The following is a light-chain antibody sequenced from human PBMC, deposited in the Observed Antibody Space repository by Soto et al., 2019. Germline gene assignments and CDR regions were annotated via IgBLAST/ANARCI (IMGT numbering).Light chain of an antibody. CDR3: CSYAGSSTVV. V-gene: IGLV2-23*02. CDR2: DVS. CDR1: SSDVGSHNL. J-gene: IGLJ2*01. Sequence: QSALTQPASVSGSPGQSITISCTGISSDVGSHNLVSWYQQHPGKAPKLMIYDVSKRPSGVSNRFSGSKSGNTASLTISGLQAEDEAEYCCCSYAGSSTVVFGGGTKLTVL.